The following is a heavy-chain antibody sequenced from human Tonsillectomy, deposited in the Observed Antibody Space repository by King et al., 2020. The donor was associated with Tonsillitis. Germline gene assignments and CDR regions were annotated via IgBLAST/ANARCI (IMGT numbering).Heavy chain of an antibody. CDR3: AKEGGAQYCSSASCSADY. V-gene: IGHV3-30*18. CDR1: GFAFSDCG. J-gene: IGHJ4*02. Sequence: QVQLVQSGGGVVQPGRSLILSCAASGFAFSDCGMHWVRQAPGKGLDWVATITYVGSDKGYGDSVRGRFTISRDNSRSTLSLQVNSLRADDSAVYYCAKEGGAQYCSSASCSADYWGQGTLVTVSS. D-gene: IGHD2-2*01. CDR2: ITYVGSDK.